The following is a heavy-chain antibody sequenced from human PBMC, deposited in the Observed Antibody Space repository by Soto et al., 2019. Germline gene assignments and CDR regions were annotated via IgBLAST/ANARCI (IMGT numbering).Heavy chain of an antibody. V-gene: IGHV4-31*03. Sequence: QVQLQESGPGLVKPSQTLSLTCTVSGGSISSGGYYWSWIRQHPAKGLEWIGYIYYSGSTYYNPSLKSRVTISVDTSKNQFSLKLSSVTVADTAVYYCARTYCSGGSCYRRYYMDVWGKGTTVTVSS. CDR3: ARTYCSGGSCYRRYYMDV. D-gene: IGHD2-15*01. J-gene: IGHJ6*03. CDR2: IYYSGST. CDR1: GGSISSGGYY.